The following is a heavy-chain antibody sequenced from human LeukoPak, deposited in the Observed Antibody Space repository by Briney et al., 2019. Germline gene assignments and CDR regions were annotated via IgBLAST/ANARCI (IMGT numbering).Heavy chain of an antibody. D-gene: IGHD1-14*01. V-gene: IGHV4-59*01. CDR1: GGSFSGYY. CDR2: IYYSGST. Sequence: SETLSLTCAVYGGSFSGYYWSWIRQPPGKGLEWIGYIYYSGSTNDNPSLKSRVTISVDTSKNQFSLKLSSVTAADTAVYYCARDMDHSYAFDIWGQGTMVTVSS. J-gene: IGHJ3*02. CDR3: ARDMDHSYAFDI.